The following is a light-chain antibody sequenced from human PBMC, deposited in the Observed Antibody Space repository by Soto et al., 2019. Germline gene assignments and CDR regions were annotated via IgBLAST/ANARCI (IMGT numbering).Light chain of an antibody. Sequence: DIQMTQSPSSLSASVGDRVTITCRASQGISNYLAWYQQKPGKVPKLLIYAASTLQSGVPSQFSGSGSWTDFTLTISSLQPEDVATYYCQKYNSASFTFGPGTIVDIK. J-gene: IGKJ3*01. CDR1: QGISNY. CDR3: QKYNSASFT. V-gene: IGKV1-27*01. CDR2: AAS.